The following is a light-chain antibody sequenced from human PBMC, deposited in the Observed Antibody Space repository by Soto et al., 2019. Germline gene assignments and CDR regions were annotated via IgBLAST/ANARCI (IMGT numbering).Light chain of an antibody. V-gene: IGLV1-44*01. CDR2: FAS. CDR3: AAWDDSLSGVV. Sequence: QAVVTQPPSASGTPGQRVTLSFSGSSSNIGSNTVNWYQQLPVTAPKLFIFFASHRPSGVPDRFSGSKSVTAASLAISGLQSEDAADYYCAAWDDSLSGVVFGGGTKVTVL. J-gene: IGLJ2*01. CDR1: SSNIGSNT.